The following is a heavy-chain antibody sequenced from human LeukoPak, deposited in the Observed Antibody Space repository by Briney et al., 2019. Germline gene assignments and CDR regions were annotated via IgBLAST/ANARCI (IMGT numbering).Heavy chain of an antibody. CDR3: ARRSPGAAGGRDFDY. J-gene: IGHJ4*02. CDR2: IYYSGST. D-gene: IGHD2-15*01. V-gene: IGHV4-39*01. CDR1: GGSISSSSYY. Sequence: EASETLSLTCTVSGGSISSSSYYWGWIRQPPGKGLEWIGSIYYSGSTYYNPSLKSRVTISVDTSKNQFSLKLSSVTAADTAVYYRARRSPGAAGGRDFDYWGQGTLVTVSS.